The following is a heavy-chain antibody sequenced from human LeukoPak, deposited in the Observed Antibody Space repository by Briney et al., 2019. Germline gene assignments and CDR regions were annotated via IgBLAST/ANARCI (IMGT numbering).Heavy chain of an antibody. CDR1: GFTFSSYA. V-gene: IGHV3-23*01. D-gene: IGHD6-13*01. Sequence: GGSLRLSCAASGFTFSSYAMSWVRQAPGKGLEWVSAISGSGGSTYYADSVKGRFTISRDNAKNLLYLQMNSLRAEDTAVYYCAREGRSSSWNKWFDPWGQGTQVTVSS. CDR3: AREGRSSSWNKWFDP. J-gene: IGHJ5*02. CDR2: ISGSGGST.